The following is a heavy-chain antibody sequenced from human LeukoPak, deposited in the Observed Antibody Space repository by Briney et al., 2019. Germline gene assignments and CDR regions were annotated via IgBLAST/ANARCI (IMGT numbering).Heavy chain of an antibody. J-gene: IGHJ4*02. V-gene: IGHV3-21*01. CDR1: GFTFSSYS. CDR2: ISSSSSYI. Sequence: GGSLRLSCAASGFTFSSYSMNWVRQAPGKGLEWVSSISSSSSYIYYADSVKGRFTISRDNAKNPLYLQMNSLRAEDTAVYYCAREVYYYDSSGYGLWGQGTLVTVSS. CDR3: AREVYYYDSSGYGL. D-gene: IGHD3-22*01.